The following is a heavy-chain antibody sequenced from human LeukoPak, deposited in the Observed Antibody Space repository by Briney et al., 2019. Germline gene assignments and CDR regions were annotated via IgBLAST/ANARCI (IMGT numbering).Heavy chain of an antibody. J-gene: IGHJ3*02. CDR1: GGTFSSYA. CDR3: ARLVYFYDNSGYYNALDI. CDR2: IIPIFGTA. D-gene: IGHD3-22*01. V-gene: IGHV1-69*05. Sequence: ASVKVSCKASGGTFSSYAISWVRQAPGQGLEWMGGIIPIFGTANYAQKFQGRVTFTRDTSASTAYMELSSLRSEDTAVYYCARLVYFYDNSGYYNALDIWGQGTMVTVSS.